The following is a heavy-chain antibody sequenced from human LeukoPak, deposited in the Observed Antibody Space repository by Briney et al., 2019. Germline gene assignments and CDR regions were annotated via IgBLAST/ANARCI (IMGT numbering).Heavy chain of an antibody. D-gene: IGHD2-15*01. CDR1: GYTFTSYY. CDR2: INPSGGST. J-gene: IGHJ4*02. V-gene: IGHV1-46*01. CDR3: ALLGGYCSGGSCYSIVDY. Sequence: ASVKVSCKASGYTFTSYYMHWVRQAPGQGLEWMGIINPSGGSTSYAQKFQGRVTMTRDMSTSTVYMELSSLRSEDTAVYYCALLGGYCSGGSCYSIVDYWGQGTLVTVSS.